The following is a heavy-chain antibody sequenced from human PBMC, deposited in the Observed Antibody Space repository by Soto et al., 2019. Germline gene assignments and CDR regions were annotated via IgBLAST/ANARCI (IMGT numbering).Heavy chain of an antibody. CDR2: ISDYNGNT. CDR3: ARARPYYYDSSGSTPDY. Sequence: QVQLVQSGAEVKKPGASVKVSCKASGYTFTSYGISWVRQAPGQGLEWMGWISDYNGNTNYAQKLQGRVTITTDTPTRTADMELRSLGSDDTAVYSCARARPYYYDSSGSTPDYWGQGTLVTVSS. J-gene: IGHJ4*02. CDR1: GYTFTSYG. V-gene: IGHV1-18*01. D-gene: IGHD3-22*01.